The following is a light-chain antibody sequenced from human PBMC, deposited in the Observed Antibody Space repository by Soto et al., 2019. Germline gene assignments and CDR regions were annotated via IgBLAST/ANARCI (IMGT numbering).Light chain of an antibody. CDR2: DVS. V-gene: IGLV2-14*01. Sequence: QSVLTQPASVSGSPGHSITISCTGTSSDVGGYNYVSWYQQHPGKAPKLMISDVSNRPSGVSNRFSGSKSGSTASLTISGLQTEDEADYCSSYTTSSTYVFGTGTKVTVL. CDR1: SSDVGGYNY. CDR3: SSYTTSSTYV. J-gene: IGLJ1*01.